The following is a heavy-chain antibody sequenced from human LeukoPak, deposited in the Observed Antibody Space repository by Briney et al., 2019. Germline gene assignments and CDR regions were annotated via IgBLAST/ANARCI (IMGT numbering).Heavy chain of an antibody. CDR3: AREYYSDSSGSDY. D-gene: IGHD3-22*01. CDR1: GFTFSSYW. Sequence: GGSLRLSCAASGFTFSSYWMSWVRQAPGKGLEWVANIHQDGSEKYSVDSVKGRFTISRDNAKNSLYLQMNSLRAEDTAVYYCAREYYSDSSGSDYWGQGTLVTVSS. V-gene: IGHV3-7*05. J-gene: IGHJ4*02. CDR2: IHQDGSEK.